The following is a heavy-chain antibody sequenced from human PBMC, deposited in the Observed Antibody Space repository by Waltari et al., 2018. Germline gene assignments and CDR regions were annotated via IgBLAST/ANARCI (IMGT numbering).Heavy chain of an antibody. D-gene: IGHD6-13*01. Sequence: EVQLVESGGGLVQPGGSLRLSCAASGFTFSSYAMSWVRQAPGSGLELVSALCGSGGSTYYADSVKGRFTISRDNSKNTLYLQMNSLRAEDTAVYYCASSPGREIAAAGYYMDVWGKGSTVTVSS. V-gene: IGHV3-23*04. CDR3: ASSPGREIAAAGYYMDV. CDR2: LCGSGGST. J-gene: IGHJ6*03. CDR1: GFTFSSYA.